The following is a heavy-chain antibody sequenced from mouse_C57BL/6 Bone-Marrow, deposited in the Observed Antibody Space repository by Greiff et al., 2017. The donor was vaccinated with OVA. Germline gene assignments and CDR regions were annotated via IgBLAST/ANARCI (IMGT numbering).Heavy chain of an antibody. J-gene: IGHJ2*01. Sequence: EVQLQQSGAELVRPGASVKLSCTASGFNIKDDYMHWVKQRPEQGLEWIGWIDPENGDTEYASKFQGKATITADTSSNTAYLQLSSLTSEDTAVYYCTKKGWLLRFDYWGRGTTLTVSA. CDR3: TKKGWLLRFDY. CDR2: IDPENGDT. CDR1: GFNIKDDY. V-gene: IGHV14-4*01. D-gene: IGHD2-3*01.